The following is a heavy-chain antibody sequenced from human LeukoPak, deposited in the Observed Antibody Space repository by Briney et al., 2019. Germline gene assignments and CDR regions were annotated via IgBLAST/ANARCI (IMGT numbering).Heavy chain of an antibody. J-gene: IGHJ4*02. Sequence: GGSLRLSCAASGFTFSTYGMHWVRQVPGKGLEWVAVISYDGTNKYYTDSVKGRFTISRDNSKNTLYLQMNSLRPEDTAVFYCAKDSLAGYLRGYFDDWGQGTQVTVSS. V-gene: IGHV3-30*18. CDR1: GFTFSTYG. D-gene: IGHD3-9*01. CDR2: ISYDGTNK. CDR3: AKDSLAGYLRGYFDD.